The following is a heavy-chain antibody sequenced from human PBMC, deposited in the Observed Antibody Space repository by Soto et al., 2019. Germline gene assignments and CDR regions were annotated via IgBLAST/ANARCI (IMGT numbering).Heavy chain of an antibody. CDR3: EIDLSGYCGTDCFPLDV. CDR2: MYNTGST. J-gene: IGHJ6*02. CDR1: GGSLSGYY. D-gene: IGHD2-21*02. Sequence: PSETLSLTCTVSGGSLSGYYWSWIRQPPGKGLEWIGYMYNTGSTVYNPSFKSRVTISVDTSKNQFSLKLNSVTAADTAVYYCEIDLSGYCGTDCFPLDVWGQCTTITV. V-gene: IGHV4-59*01.